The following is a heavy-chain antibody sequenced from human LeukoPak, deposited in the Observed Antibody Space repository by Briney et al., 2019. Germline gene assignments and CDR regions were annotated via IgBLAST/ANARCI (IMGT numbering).Heavy chain of an antibody. CDR1: GGSISSSSHL. D-gene: IGHD2-21*02. CDR2: ISYSGST. J-gene: IGHJ4*02. Sequence: SETLSLTCTVSGGSISSSSHLWGWIRQSPGKGLEWIGSISYSGSTYYNPSLNSRVTMSVDTSKNQFSLKLSSVTAADTAVYYCARVEWTATDYWGQGTLVTVSS. V-gene: IGHV4-39*01. CDR3: ARVEWTATDY.